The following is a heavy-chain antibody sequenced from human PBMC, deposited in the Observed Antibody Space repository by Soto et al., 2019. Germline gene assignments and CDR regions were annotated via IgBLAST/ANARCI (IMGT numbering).Heavy chain of an antibody. Sequence: SVKVSCKASGGTFSSYAISWVRQAPGQGLEWMGGIIPIFGTSNYAQKFQGRVTITADESTSTAYMELSSLRSEDTAVYYCAKISRIVAPIAGPSERWGKVTLVSVSS. D-gene: IGHD5-12*01. V-gene: IGHV1-69*13. CDR1: GGTFSSYA. CDR3: AKISRIVAPIAGPSER. CDR2: IIPIFGTS. J-gene: IGHJ4*02.